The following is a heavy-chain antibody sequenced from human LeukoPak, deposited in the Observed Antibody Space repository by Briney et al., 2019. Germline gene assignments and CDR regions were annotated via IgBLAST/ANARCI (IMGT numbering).Heavy chain of an antibody. J-gene: IGHJ4*02. CDR2: ISSSSSYI. D-gene: IGHD4-23*01. Sequence: GGSLSLSCAASGFTFSSYSMNWVRQAPGKGLEWVSSISSSSSYIYYADSVKGRFTISRDNAKNSLYLQVNSLRAEDTAVYYCASETDRLHGGDYWGQGTLVTVSS. CDR1: GFTFSSYS. CDR3: ASETDRLHGGDY. V-gene: IGHV3-21*01.